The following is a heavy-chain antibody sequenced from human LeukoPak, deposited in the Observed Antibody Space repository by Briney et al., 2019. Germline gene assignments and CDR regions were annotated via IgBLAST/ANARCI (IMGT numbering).Heavy chain of an antibody. Sequence: ASVKVSCKASGYTFTSYYMHWVRQAPGQGLEWMGIINPSGGSTSYAQKFQGRVTMTRDMSTSTVYMELSSLRSEDTAVYYCARPSLMSTAKDAFDIWGQGQWSPSLQ. CDR3: ARPSLMSTAKDAFDI. J-gene: IGHJ3*02. CDR2: INPSGGST. V-gene: IGHV1-46*01. D-gene: IGHD3-10*02. CDR1: GYTFTSYY.